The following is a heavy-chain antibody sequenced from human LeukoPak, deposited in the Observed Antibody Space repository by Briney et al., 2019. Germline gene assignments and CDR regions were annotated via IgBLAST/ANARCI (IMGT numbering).Heavy chain of an antibody. Sequence: GGSLRLSCAASGFTFSSYWMSWVRQAPGKGLEWVANIKQDGSEKYYVDSVKGRFTISRDNAKNSLYLQMNSLRAEDTAVYYCARDYKEVEMATIGDYWGQGTLVTVSS. V-gene: IGHV3-7*01. CDR2: IKQDGSEK. J-gene: IGHJ4*02. CDR1: GFTFSSYW. CDR3: ARDYKEVEMATIGDY. D-gene: IGHD5-24*01.